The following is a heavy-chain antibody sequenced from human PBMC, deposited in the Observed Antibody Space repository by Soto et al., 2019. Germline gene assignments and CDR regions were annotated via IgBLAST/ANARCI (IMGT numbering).Heavy chain of an antibody. D-gene: IGHD6-13*01. CDR1: GGSFSGYY. V-gene: IGHV4-34*01. J-gene: IGHJ4*02. CDR2: INHSGST. Sequence: SETLSLTCAVYGGSFSGYYWSWIRQPPGKGLEWIGEINHSGSTNYNPSLKSRVTISVDTSKNQFSLKLSSVTAADTAVYYCARGHIAAAGTRGNFDYWGQGTLVTVSS. CDR3: ARGHIAAAGTRGNFDY.